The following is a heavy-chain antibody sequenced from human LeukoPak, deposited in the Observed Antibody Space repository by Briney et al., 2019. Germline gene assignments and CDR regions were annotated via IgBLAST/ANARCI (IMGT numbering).Heavy chain of an antibody. CDR3: ARGGGLDV. CDR1: GFTFSSYW. D-gene: IGHD3-16*01. CDR2: INHNGNVN. V-gene: IGHV3-7*03. J-gene: IGHJ6*02. Sequence: PGGSLRLSCAASGFTFSSYWMNWARQAPGKGLKWVASINHNGNVNYYVDSVKGRFTISRDNAKNSLYLQMSNLRAGDTAVYFCARGGGLDVWGQGATVTVSS.